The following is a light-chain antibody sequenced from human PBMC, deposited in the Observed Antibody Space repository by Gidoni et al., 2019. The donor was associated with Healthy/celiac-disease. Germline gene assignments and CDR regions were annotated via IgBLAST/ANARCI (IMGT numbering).Light chain of an antibody. V-gene: IGLV1-44*01. CDR3: AACDDSLNGVV. CDR2: SNN. CDR1: SANIGSNT. J-gene: IGLJ2*01. Sequence: QSVLTQPPSASGTPGQRVTISCSGSSANIGSNTVHWYQQLPGTAPKLLISSNNQRPSVVPDRFSGSKSGTSASLAISGLQSEDEADYYCAACDDSLNGVVFGGGTKLTVL.